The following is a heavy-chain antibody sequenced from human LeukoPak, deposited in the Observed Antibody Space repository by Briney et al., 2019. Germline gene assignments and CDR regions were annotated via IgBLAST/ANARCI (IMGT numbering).Heavy chain of an antibody. V-gene: IGHV3-23*01. Sequence: GGSLRLSCAASGFTFSSYAMMWLRQAPGKGLEWVSAISGGTTLYADSVKGRFTISRDNAKNSLYLQMNSLRAEDTAFYYCAKDVFRGGSGSYLFDYWGQGTLVTVSS. CDR2: ISGGTT. CDR3: AKDVFRGGSGSYLFDY. D-gene: IGHD3-10*01. CDR1: GFTFSSYA. J-gene: IGHJ4*02.